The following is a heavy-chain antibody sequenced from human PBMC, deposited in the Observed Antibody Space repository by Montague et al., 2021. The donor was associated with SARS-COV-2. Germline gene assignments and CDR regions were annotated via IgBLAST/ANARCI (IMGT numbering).Heavy chain of an antibody. CDR1: GDSMTSHF. J-gene: IGHJ4*02. CDR2: SYNNGRST. Sequence: SETLSLTCIVSGDSMTSHFWSWLRLSPGKGLEWIGYSYNNGRSTDYNRSLKSRVTISRDTSNNLFFVTLNSVTAADTAVYYCARMRPGWPIDFWGQGLLVTVSS. D-gene: IGHD6-19*01. CDR3: ARMRPGWPIDF. V-gene: IGHV4-4*09.